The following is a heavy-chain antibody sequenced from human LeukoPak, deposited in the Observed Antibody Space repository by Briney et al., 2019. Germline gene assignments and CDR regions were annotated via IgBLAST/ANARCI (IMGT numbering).Heavy chain of an antibody. V-gene: IGHV4-34*01. Sequence: SETLSLTCAVYGGSFSGYHWSWIRQPPGKGLEWIGEINHSGSTNYNPTLKSRVTISVDTSKNQFSLKLSSVTAADTAVYYCARGGRGFWSGYAARAFDIWGQGTMVTVSS. CDR3: ARGGRGFWSGYAARAFDI. CDR2: INHSGST. J-gene: IGHJ3*02. D-gene: IGHD3-3*01. CDR1: GGSFSGYH.